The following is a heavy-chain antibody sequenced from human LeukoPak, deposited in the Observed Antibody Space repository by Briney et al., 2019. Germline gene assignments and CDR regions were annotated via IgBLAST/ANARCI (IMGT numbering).Heavy chain of an antibody. CDR2: IWYDGSNK. V-gene: IGHV3-33*01. CDR3: ARDSGYYGSGSYLDY. J-gene: IGHJ4*02. Sequence: TGGSLRLSCAASGVTFSSYGMHWVRQAPGKRLEWVAVIWYDGSNKYYADSVKGRFTISRDNSKNTLYLQMNSLRAEDTAVYYCARDSGYYGSGSYLDYWGQGTLVTVSS. D-gene: IGHD3-10*01. CDR1: GVTFSSYG.